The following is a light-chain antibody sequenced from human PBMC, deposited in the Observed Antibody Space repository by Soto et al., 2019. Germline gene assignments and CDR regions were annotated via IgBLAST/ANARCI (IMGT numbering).Light chain of an antibody. V-gene: IGKV3-20*01. Sequence: EIVLTQSPGTLSLSPGERATLSCRASQSVSSSYLAWYQQKPGQAPRLLIYAASSRATGIPDRFSGSGSGTDFTLTITRLEPEDFAVYYCQQYGSSSWTFGRGTKVDIK. CDR3: QQYGSSSWT. J-gene: IGKJ1*01. CDR1: QSVSSSY. CDR2: AAS.